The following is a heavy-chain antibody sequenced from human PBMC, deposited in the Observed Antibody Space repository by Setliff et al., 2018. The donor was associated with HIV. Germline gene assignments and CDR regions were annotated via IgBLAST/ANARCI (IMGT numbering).Heavy chain of an antibody. CDR3: ATQTGFYNSHWYDY. V-gene: IGHV3-7*01. CDR1: GLPFYNYW. J-gene: IGHJ4*02. Sequence: PRLSCVASGLPFYNYWMTWLRRAPGRGLEWVANIKQDGSDMHYIESVKGRFTIFRDNAKNSVFLQMNSLRAEDTGVYYCATQTGFYNSHWYDYWGQGTMVTVSS. D-gene: IGHD6-13*01. CDR2: IKQDGSDM.